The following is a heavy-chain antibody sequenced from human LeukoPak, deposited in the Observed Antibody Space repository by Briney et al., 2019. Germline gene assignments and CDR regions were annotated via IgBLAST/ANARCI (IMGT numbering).Heavy chain of an antibody. CDR3: AREVPCGGDCYEDAFDI. V-gene: IGHV4-4*07. D-gene: IGHD2-21*02. Sequence: PSETLSLTCAVYGGSISSYYWSWIRQPAGKGLEWIGRIYTSGSTNYNPSLKSRVTMSVDTSKNQFSLKLSSVTAADTAVYYCAREVPCGGDCYEDAFDIWGQGTMVTVSS. CDR1: GGSISSYY. CDR2: IYTSGST. J-gene: IGHJ3*02.